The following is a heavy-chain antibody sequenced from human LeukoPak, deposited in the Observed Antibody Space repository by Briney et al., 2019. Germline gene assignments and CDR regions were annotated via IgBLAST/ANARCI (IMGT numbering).Heavy chain of an antibody. CDR1: GYTFTGYY. Sequence: GASVKVSCKASGYTFTGYYMHRVRQAPGQGLEWMGWINPNSGGTNYAQKFQGWVTMTRDTSISTAYMELSFLRSEDTAIYYCARDSRYCSGGGCLMDYWGQGTLVTVSS. J-gene: IGHJ4*02. D-gene: IGHD2-15*01. CDR3: ARDSRYCSGGGCLMDY. CDR2: INPNSGGT. V-gene: IGHV1-2*04.